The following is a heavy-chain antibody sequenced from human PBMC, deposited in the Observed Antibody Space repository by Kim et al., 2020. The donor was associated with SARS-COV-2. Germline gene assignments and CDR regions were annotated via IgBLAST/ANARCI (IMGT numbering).Heavy chain of an antibody. Sequence: GGSLRLSCAASVFTFSSYSMNWVRQAPGKGLEWVSYISSSSSTIYYADSVKGRFTISRDNAKNSLYLQMNSLRDEDTAVYYCARVSRMGALPHYWGQGTLVTVSS. V-gene: IGHV3-48*02. D-gene: IGHD1-26*01. J-gene: IGHJ4*02. CDR1: VFTFSSYS. CDR3: ARVSRMGALPHY. CDR2: ISSSSSTI.